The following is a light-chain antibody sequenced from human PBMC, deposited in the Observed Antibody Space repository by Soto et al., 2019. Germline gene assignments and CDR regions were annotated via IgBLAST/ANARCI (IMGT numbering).Light chain of an antibody. Sequence: EIVLRRSPAPLSLSPGERATLSCRASQSVSSSYLAWYQQKPGQAPRLLIYGASSRATGIPDRFSGSGSGTDFTLTISRLEPEDFAVYYCQQYGSSPWTFGQGSKVDVK. CDR1: QSVSSSY. CDR3: QQYGSSPWT. J-gene: IGKJ1*01. CDR2: GAS. V-gene: IGKV3-20*01.